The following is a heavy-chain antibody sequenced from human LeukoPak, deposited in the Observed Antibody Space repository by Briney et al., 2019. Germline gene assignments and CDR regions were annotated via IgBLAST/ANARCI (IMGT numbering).Heavy chain of an antibody. CDR1: GGSISRGNYC. CDR2: FYTTVST. CDR3: ARGRADYGGD. D-gene: IGHD4-23*01. Sequence: SQTLSLTCTVSGGSISRGNYCWSWIRQPAGKGLEWIGLFYTTVSTRYHPSLKSRVTISVETSKNQFSLKLSSVTAADTAVYYCARGRADYGGDWGQGPLVTVSS. J-gene: IGHJ4*02. V-gene: IGHV4-61*02.